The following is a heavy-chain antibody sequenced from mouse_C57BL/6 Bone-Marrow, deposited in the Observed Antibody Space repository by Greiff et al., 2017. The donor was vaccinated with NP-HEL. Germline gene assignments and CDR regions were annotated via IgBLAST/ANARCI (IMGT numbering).Heavy chain of an antibody. J-gene: IGHJ4*01. V-gene: IGHV1-80*01. D-gene: IGHD2-12*01. CDR2: IYPGDGDT. CDR3: ARGDYSRMDY. CDR1: GYAFSSYW. Sequence: QVQLKESGAELVKPGASVKISCKASGYAFSSYWMNWVKQRPGQGLEWIGQIYPGDGDTNYNGKFQGKATLTADKSSSTAYMQLSSLTSEDSAVYCWARGDYSRMDYWGQGTSVTVSS.